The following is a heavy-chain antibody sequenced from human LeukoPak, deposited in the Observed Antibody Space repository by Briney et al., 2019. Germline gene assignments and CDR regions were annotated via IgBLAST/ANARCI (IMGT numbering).Heavy chain of an antibody. CDR3: ARGHYYNILTGYSVRRGLDY. V-gene: IGHV3-53*01. CDR1: GFTFSSYE. D-gene: IGHD3-9*01. CDR2: IYSGGST. J-gene: IGHJ4*02. Sequence: GGSLRLSCAASGFTFSSYEVNWVRQAPGKGLEWVSVIYSGGSTYYADSVKGRFTISRDNSKSTLYIQMNSLRAEDTAVYYCARGHYYNILTGYSVRRGLDYWGQGTLVTVSS.